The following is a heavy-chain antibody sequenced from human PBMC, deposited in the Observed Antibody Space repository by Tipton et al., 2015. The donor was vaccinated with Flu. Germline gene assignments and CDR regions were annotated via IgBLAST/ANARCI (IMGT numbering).Heavy chain of an antibody. V-gene: IGHV4-39*07. CDR1: GGSISSTYY. CDR3: ARGIVGDTVYFEY. D-gene: IGHD1-26*01. Sequence: TLSLTCTVSGGSISSTYYWGWIRQPPGKGLEWIGSIFYSGSFSGGSTYYNPSLKSRVTISVDTSKNHFSLTLTSVTAADTAVYFCARGIVGDTVYFEYWGQGTLVTVSS. CDR2: IFYSGSFSGGST. J-gene: IGHJ4*02.